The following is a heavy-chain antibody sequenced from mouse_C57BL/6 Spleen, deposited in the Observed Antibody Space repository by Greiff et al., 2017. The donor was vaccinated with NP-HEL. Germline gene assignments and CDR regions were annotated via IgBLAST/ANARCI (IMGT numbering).Heavy chain of an antibody. J-gene: IGHJ3*01. Sequence: EVQLQQSGPELVKPGASVKMSCKASGYTFTDYNMHWVKQSHGKSLEWIGYINPNNGVTSYNQKFKGKATLTVNKSSSTAYMELRSLTSEDSAVYYCARGGGYDGFAYWGQGTLVTVSA. V-gene: IGHV1-22*01. D-gene: IGHD2-2*01. CDR2: INPNNGVT. CDR1: GYTFTDYN. CDR3: ARGGGYDGFAY.